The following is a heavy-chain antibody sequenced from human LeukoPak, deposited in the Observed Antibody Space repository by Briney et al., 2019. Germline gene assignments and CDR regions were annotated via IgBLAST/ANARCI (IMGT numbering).Heavy chain of an antibody. V-gene: IGHV3-48*02. D-gene: IGHD1-26*01. CDR3: ARVTPGAVNLDY. CDR2: VTSSSSTI. Sequence: GGSLSLSFAASGFTFNAYPMSGLGPARGKGLAWFSFVTSSSSTIYSADFVKGRFTTSKDTAQTPLYLQISILSDEDTAVYFCARVTPGAVNLDYWGQGTLVTVSS. CDR1: GFTFNAYP. J-gene: IGHJ4*02.